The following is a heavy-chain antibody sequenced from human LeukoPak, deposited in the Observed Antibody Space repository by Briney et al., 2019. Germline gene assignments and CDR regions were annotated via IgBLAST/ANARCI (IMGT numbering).Heavy chain of an antibody. D-gene: IGHD2-2*01. CDR1: GFTFSGYG. CDR2: MISNGNTE. Sequence: GGSLRLSCAASGFTFSGYGINWVRLAPGKGLEWVSMISNGNTEHYADSVKGRFTVSRDNARNSAYLQMNSHRDEDTAMYYCARDYGYCRGNTCYASFDYWGHGTLVTVSS. J-gene: IGHJ4*01. CDR3: ARDYGYCRGNTCYASFDY. V-gene: IGHV3-48*02.